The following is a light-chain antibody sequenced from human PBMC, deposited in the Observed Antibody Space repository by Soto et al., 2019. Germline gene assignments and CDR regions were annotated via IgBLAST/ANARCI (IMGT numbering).Light chain of an antibody. CDR1: QSVSSNY. J-gene: IGKJ3*01. CDR3: QQYCRSPIFT. CDR2: GAS. Sequence: DIVLTQSPGTLSLSPGDRATLSCRASQSVSSNYLAWHQKRPGQAPRLLIYGASTRAAVSPDRFSGSGSGRNFSVTINRLEPGDFAVFYCQQYCRSPIFTFGPGTTVEIK. V-gene: IGKV3-20*01.